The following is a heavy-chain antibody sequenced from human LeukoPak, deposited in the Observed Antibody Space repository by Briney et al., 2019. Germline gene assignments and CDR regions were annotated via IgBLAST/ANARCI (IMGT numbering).Heavy chain of an antibody. CDR2: ISYDGSNK. Sequence: TGGSLRLSCAASGFTFSSYAMHWVRQAPGKGLEWVAVISYDGSNKYYADSVKGRFTISRDNSKNTLYLQMDSLRAEDTAVYYCAKVPSGSYYLPLDYWGQGTLVTVSS. J-gene: IGHJ4*02. CDR3: AKVPSGSYYLPLDY. CDR1: GFTFSSYA. D-gene: IGHD1-26*01. V-gene: IGHV3-30-3*01.